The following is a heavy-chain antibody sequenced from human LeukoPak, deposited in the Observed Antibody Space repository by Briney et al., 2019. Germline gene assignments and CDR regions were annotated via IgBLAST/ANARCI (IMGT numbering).Heavy chain of an antibody. CDR2: ISGDGGST. V-gene: IGHV3-43*02. Sequence: GGSLSFSCAASGFPFDDYGMHWVRQAPGKGLEWVSLISGDGGSTYYADSVKGRFTISRDNSKNSLYLQMNSLRTEDTAFYYCAKDSSSWYHYWGQGTLVTVSS. CDR3: AKDSSSWYHY. D-gene: IGHD6-13*01. CDR1: GFPFDDYG. J-gene: IGHJ4*02.